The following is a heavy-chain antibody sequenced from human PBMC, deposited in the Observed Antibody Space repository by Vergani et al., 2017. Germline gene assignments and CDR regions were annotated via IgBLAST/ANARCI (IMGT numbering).Heavy chain of an antibody. CDR3: ARDGYPEGIAVAGSLDY. CDR1: GFTFSSYW. Sequence: EVQLLESGGGLVQPGGSLRLSCAASGFTFSSYWMSWVRQAPGKGLEWVANIKQDGSEKYYVDSVKGRFTISRDNAKNSLYLQMNSLRAEDTAVYYCARDGYPEGIAVAGSLDYWGQGTLVTVSS. V-gene: IGHV3-7*01. J-gene: IGHJ4*02. D-gene: IGHD6-19*01. CDR2: IKQDGSEK.